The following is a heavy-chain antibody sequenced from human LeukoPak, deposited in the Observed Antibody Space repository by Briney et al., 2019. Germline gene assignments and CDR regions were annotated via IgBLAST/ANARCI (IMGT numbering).Heavy chain of an antibody. J-gene: IGHJ4*02. V-gene: IGHV4-39*01. Sequence: SETLSLTCTVSGGSISSSSYYWGWVRQPPGKGLEWIGRIYYSGSTYYNPSLKSRVTISVDTSKNQFSLKLSSVTAADTAVYYCATPDSSVIRSSSENFDYWGQGTLVTVSS. CDR3: ATPDSSVIRSSSENFDY. CDR2: IYYSGST. D-gene: IGHD6-6*01. CDR1: GGSISSSSYY.